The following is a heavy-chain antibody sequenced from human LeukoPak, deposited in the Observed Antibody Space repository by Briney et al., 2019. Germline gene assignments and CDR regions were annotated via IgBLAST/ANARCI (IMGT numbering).Heavy chain of an antibody. V-gene: IGHV1-2*02. Sequence: GASVKVSCKASGYTFTGYYLHWVRQAPGQGLEWMGWINPNSGVTNYAQKFQGRVTMTRDTSISTAYMELSRLRSDDTAVYYCARTTYSSSRLGFGPWGQGTLVTVSS. CDR2: INPNSGVT. J-gene: IGHJ5*02. CDR1: GYTFTGYY. D-gene: IGHD6-13*01. CDR3: ARTTYSSSRLGFGP.